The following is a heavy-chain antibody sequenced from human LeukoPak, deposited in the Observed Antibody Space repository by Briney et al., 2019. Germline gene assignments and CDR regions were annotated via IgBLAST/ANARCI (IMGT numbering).Heavy chain of an antibody. CDR2: INTNTGNP. CDR3: AGRRSRWFGEPAGSEGYFDY. CDR1: GYTFTSYA. D-gene: IGHD3-10*01. J-gene: IGHJ4*02. V-gene: IGHV7-4-1*02. Sequence: ASVKVSCKASGYTFTSYAMNWVRQAPGQGLEWMGWINTNTGNPTYAQGFTGRFVFSLDTSVSTAYLQISSLKAEDTAVYYCAGRRSRWFGEPAGSEGYFDYWGQGTLVTVSS.